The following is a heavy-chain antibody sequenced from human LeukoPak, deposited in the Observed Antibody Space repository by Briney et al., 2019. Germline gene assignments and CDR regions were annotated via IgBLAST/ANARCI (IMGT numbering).Heavy chain of an antibody. CDR2: IFYSGST. Sequence: TGGSLRLSCAASGFTFSSYSMNWVRQAPGKGLEWIGNIFYSGSTYYSPSLKSRLTISVDTSKNQFSLKLSFLTAADTAVYYCASLISPGWFDPWGQGTLVTVSS. J-gene: IGHJ5*02. V-gene: IGHV4-59*04. CDR1: GFTFSSYSMN. CDR3: ASLISPGWFDP.